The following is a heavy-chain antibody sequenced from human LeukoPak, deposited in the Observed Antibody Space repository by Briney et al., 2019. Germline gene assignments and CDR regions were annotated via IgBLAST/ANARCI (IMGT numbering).Heavy chain of an antibody. CDR1: GFTFSSYW. V-gene: IGHV3-7*01. CDR3: ARVYDFWSGYYFDY. D-gene: IGHD3/OR15-3a*01. J-gene: IGHJ4*02. Sequence: GGSLRLSCAASGFTFSSYWMSWVRQAPGKGLEWVANIKQDGSEKYYVDSVKGRFTISRDNAKNSLYLQMNSLRAEDTAVYYCARVYDFWSGYYFDYWGQGTLVTVSS. CDR2: IKQDGSEK.